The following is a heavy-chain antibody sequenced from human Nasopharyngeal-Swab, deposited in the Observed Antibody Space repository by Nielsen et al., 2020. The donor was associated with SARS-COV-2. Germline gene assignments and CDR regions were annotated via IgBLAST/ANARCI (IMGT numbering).Heavy chain of an antibody. V-gene: IGHV3-73*01. CDR2: IRSKANSYAT. J-gene: IGHJ6*02. Sequence: GESLKISCAASGFTFSGSAMHWVRQASGKGLEWVGRIRSKANSYATAYAASVKGRFTISRDDSKNTAYLQMNSLRAGDTAVYYCARAHYGGTYYYYYGMDVWGQGTTVTVSS. D-gene: IGHD4-23*01. CDR1: GFTFSGSA. CDR3: ARAHYGGTYYYYYGMDV.